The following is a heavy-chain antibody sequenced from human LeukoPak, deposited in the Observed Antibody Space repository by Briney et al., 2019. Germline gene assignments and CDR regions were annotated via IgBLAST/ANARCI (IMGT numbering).Heavy chain of an antibody. V-gene: IGHV3-9*01. CDR3: ARDGMQWLVRSGNFDY. CDR1: GFTFDDYA. D-gene: IGHD6-19*01. Sequence: PGGSLRLSCAASGFTFDDYAMHWVRQAPGKGLEWVSGISWNSGSVGYADSVKGRFTISRDNAKNSLYLQMNSLRAEDTAVYYCARDGMQWLVRSGNFDYWGQGTLVTVSS. J-gene: IGHJ4*02. CDR2: ISWNSGSV.